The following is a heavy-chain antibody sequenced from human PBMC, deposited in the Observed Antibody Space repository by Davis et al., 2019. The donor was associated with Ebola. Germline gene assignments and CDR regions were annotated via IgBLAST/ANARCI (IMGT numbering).Heavy chain of an antibody. CDR1: GFTFSSYW. Sequence: GESLKISCAASGFTFSSYWMSWVRQAPGKGLEWVANIKQDGSEKYYVDSVKGRFTISRDNAKNSLYLQMNSLRAEDTAVYYCARDKGIVGATELFDYWGQGTLVTASS. CDR2: IKQDGSEK. V-gene: IGHV3-7*01. D-gene: IGHD1-26*01. J-gene: IGHJ4*02. CDR3: ARDKGIVGATELFDY.